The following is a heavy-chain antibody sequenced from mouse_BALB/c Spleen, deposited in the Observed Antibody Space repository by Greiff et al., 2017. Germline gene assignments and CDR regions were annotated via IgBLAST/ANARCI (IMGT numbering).Heavy chain of an antibody. Sequence: VQLQQSGPGLVKPSQSLSLTCTVTGYSITSDYAWNWIRQFPGNKLEWMGYISYSGSTSYNPSLKSRISITRDTSKNQFFLQLNSVTTEDTATYYCARGNGNYDYYAMDYWGQGTSVTVSS. CDR3: ARGNGNYDYYAMDY. V-gene: IGHV3-2*02. CDR2: ISYSGST. D-gene: IGHD2-1*01. J-gene: IGHJ4*01. CDR1: GYSITSDYA.